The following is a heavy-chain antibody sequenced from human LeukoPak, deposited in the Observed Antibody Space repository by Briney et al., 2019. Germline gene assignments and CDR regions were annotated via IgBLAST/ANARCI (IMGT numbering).Heavy chain of an antibody. V-gene: IGHV1-2*02. CDR1: GYTFTGYY. CDR2: INPNSGGT. J-gene: IGHJ4*02. D-gene: IGHD3-22*01. Sequence: ASVKVSCKASGYTFTGYYMHWVRQAPGQGLEWMGWINPNSGGTNYAQKFQGRVTMTRDTSTSTAYMELSRLRSDDTAVYYCAKALGSSGYYPTVYWGQGTLVTVSS. CDR3: AKALGSSGYYPTVY.